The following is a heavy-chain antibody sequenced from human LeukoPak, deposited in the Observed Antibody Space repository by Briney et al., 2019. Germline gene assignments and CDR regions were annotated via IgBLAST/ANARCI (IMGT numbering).Heavy chain of an antibody. CDR3: ARRADADWYFDL. CDR1: GGSISSGGYH. J-gene: IGHJ2*01. CDR2: IYYSGST. V-gene: IGHV4-31*03. Sequence: SETLSLTCTVPGGSISSGGYHWSWIRQHPGKGLEWIGYIYYSGSTHYNPSLKSRVTISVDTSKNQFSLKLSSVTAADTAVYYCARRADADWYFDLWGRGTLVTVSS.